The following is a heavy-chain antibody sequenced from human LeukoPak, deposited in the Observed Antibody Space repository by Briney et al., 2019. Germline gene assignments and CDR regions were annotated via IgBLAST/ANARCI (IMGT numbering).Heavy chain of an antibody. CDR3: ARAAYSSTWYSRYFDL. CDR2: ISSSSSYI. J-gene: IGHJ2*01. V-gene: IGHV3-21*01. Sequence: PGGSLRLSCAASGFTFSSYSMNWVRQAPGKGLEWVSSISSSSSYIYSADSVKGRFTISRDNAKNSLYLQMNSLRAGDTAVYYCARAAYSSTWYSRYFDLWGRGTLVTVSS. D-gene: IGHD6-13*01. CDR1: GFTFSSYS.